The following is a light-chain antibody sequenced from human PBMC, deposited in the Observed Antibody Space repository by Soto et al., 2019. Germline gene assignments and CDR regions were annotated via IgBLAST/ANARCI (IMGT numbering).Light chain of an antibody. J-gene: IGKJ4*01. CDR3: QQRSNWPPLT. CDR1: QSVSSY. CDR2: DAS. Sequence: EIVLTQSPATLSLSPGERATLSCRASQSVSSYLAWYQQKPGQAPRLLIYDASNRATGIPARFSGSGSGTDLTLTISSLEPEDFADYYCQQRSNWPPLTFGGGTKVEIK. V-gene: IGKV3-11*01.